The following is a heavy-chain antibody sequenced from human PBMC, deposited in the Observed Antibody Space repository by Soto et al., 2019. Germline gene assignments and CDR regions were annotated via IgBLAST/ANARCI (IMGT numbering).Heavy chain of an antibody. CDR2: ISSSSSYI. CDR3: ARDQSSYDFWSGYSHDAFDI. CDR1: GFTFSSYS. D-gene: IGHD3-3*01. V-gene: IGHV3-21*01. J-gene: IGHJ3*02. Sequence: GGSLRLSCAASGFTFSSYSMNWVRQAPGKGLEWVSSISSSSSYIYYADSVKGRFTISRDNAKNSLYLQMNSLRAEDTAVYYCARDQSSYDFWSGYSHDAFDIWGQGTMVTVSS.